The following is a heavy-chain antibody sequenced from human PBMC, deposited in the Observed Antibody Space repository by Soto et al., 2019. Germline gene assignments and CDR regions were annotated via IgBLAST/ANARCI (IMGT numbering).Heavy chain of an antibody. CDR2: IDWDDDK. D-gene: IGHD6-13*01. V-gene: IGHV2-70*01. CDR1: GFSLSTSGMC. Sequence: SGPTLVNPTQTLTLTCTFSGFSLSTSGMCVSWIRQPPGKALEWLALIDWDDDKYYSTSLKTRLTISKDTSKNQVVLTMTNMDPVDTATYYCARIVRGSSSWYGYYYGMDVWGQGTTLTVYS. J-gene: IGHJ6*02. CDR3: ARIVRGSSSWYGYYYGMDV.